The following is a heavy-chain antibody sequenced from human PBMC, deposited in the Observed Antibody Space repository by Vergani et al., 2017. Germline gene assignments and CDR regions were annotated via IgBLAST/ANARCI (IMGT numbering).Heavy chain of an antibody. CDR3: ARGRGWNYRGGYMDV. J-gene: IGHJ6*03. CDR1: FDSIRNLY. CDR2: IYYSGST. V-gene: IGHV4-59*11. Sequence: QVQLQESGPGLVKSSETLSLTCSVSFDSIRNLYCNWIRQPPGKGLEWIGYIYYSGSTNYNPSLKSRVTISVDTSKNQFSLKLSSVTAADTAVYYCARGRGWNYRGGYMDVWGKGTTVTVSS. D-gene: IGHD1-7*01.